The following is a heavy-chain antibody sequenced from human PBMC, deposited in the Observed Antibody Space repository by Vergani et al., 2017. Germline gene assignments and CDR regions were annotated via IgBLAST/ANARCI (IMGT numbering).Heavy chain of an antibody. J-gene: IGHJ6*02. Sequence: QVQLQESGPRLVRPSQTLSLTCPVSGGSINTGAYYWRWIRQPAGKGLEWIGRVYTSGMTNYNPSLKSRVTILVDRSKSQLSLKLTSVTAGDTAVYFCARELSYYYGSGSDDYNPYYYEGMDVWGPGTTVTVSS. CDR1: GGSINTGAYY. D-gene: IGHD3-10*01. V-gene: IGHV4-61*02. CDR2: VYTSGMT. CDR3: ARELSYYYGSGSDDYNPYYYEGMDV.